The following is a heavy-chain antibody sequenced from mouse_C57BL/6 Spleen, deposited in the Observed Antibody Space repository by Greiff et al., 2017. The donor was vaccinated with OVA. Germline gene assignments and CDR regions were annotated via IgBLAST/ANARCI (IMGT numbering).Heavy chain of an antibody. CDR2: IRSKSNNYAT. D-gene: IGHD2-3*01. Sequence: DAGGGLVQPKGSLKLSCAASGFSFNTYAMNWVRQAPGKGLEWVARIRSKSNNYATYYADSVKDRFTISRDDSESMLYLQMNNLKTEDTAMYYCVRDGYLYYFDYWGQGTTLTVSS. V-gene: IGHV10-1*01. CDR3: VRDGYLYYFDY. J-gene: IGHJ2*01. CDR1: GFSFNTYA.